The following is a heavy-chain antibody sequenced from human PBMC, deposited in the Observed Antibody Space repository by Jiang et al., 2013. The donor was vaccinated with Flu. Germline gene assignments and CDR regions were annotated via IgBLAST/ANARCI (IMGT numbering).Heavy chain of an antibody. CDR1: GYSISSGYY. V-gene: IGHV4-38-2*01. Sequence: LLKPSETLSLTCAVSGYSISSGYYWGWIRQPPGKGLEWIGSIYHSGSTYYNPSLKSRVTISVDTSKNQFSLKLSSVTAADTAVYYCARVGPANDYGDYPNWFDPWGQGTLVTVSS. J-gene: IGHJ5*02. CDR2: IYHSGST. CDR3: ARVGPANDYGDYPNWFDP. D-gene: IGHD4-17*01.